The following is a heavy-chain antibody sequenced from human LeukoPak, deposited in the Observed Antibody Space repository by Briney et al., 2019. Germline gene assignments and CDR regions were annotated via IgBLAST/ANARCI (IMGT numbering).Heavy chain of an antibody. Sequence: ASVKVSCKASGYTFTGYYMHWVRQAPGQGLEWMGWINPNSGGTNYAQKFQGRVTMTRDTSISTAYMELSRLRSDDTAVYYCARGPPLIAARPVSHDYWGQGTLVTVSS. D-gene: IGHD6-6*01. CDR3: ARGPPLIAARPVSHDY. CDR2: INPNSGGT. V-gene: IGHV1-2*02. J-gene: IGHJ4*02. CDR1: GYTFTGYY.